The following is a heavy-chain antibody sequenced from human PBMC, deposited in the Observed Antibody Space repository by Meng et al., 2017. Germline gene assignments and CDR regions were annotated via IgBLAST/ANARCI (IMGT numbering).Heavy chain of an antibody. CDR2: AYYRSKWYH. J-gene: IGHJ5*01. CDR3: ARGSYSFDS. D-gene: IGHD2-15*01. Sequence: QLKQSGPALVKPSQTLSLICAISGDSVSSNSAAWNWIRQSPSRGLEWLGRAYYRSKWYHDYAESVKSRISIDPDTSKNQFSLQLRSVTPEDSAVYYCARGSYSFDSWGQRTLVTVSS. CDR1: GDSVSSNSAA. V-gene: IGHV6-1*01.